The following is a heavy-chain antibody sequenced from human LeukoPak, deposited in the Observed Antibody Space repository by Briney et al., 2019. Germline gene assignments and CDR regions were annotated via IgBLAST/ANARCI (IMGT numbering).Heavy chain of an antibody. Sequence: SQTLPLTCAISGDRVSNNVASWNWIRQSPSRGLEWLGRTYYRSKWSNDYAPSVKSRVTISPDTSKNQFSLQLNSVTPEDTAVYYCARDPNSSSEWGPFDPWGQGTLVTVSS. CDR3: ARDPNSSSEWGPFDP. CDR2: TYYRSKWSN. J-gene: IGHJ5*02. CDR1: GDRVSNNVAS. D-gene: IGHD6-6*01. V-gene: IGHV6-1*01.